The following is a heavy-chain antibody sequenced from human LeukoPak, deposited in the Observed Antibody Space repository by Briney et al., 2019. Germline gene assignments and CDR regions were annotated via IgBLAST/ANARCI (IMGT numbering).Heavy chain of an antibody. CDR2: ISAYNGNT. Sequence: ASVKVPCKASGYTFTSYGISWVRRAPGQGLEWMGWISAYNGNTNYAQELQGRVTMTTDTSTSTAYMELRSLRSDDTAVYYCAKDIGLYYYDTWGQGTLVTVSS. CDR3: AKDIGLYYYDT. V-gene: IGHV1-18*01. J-gene: IGHJ4*02. D-gene: IGHD3-22*01. CDR1: GYTFTSYG.